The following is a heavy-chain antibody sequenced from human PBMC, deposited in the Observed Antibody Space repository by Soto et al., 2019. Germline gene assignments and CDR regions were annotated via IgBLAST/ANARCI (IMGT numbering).Heavy chain of an antibody. CDR1: GYTFTSYG. D-gene: IGHD4-4*01. CDR2: ISAYNGNT. CDR3: AREGSDYSNYVAFDI. Sequence: ASVKVSCKASGYTFTSYGISWVRQAPGQGLEWMGWISAYNGNTNYAQKLQGRVTMTTDTSTSTAYMELRSLRSDDTAVYYCAREGSDYSNYVAFDIWGQGTMVTVSS. J-gene: IGHJ3*02. V-gene: IGHV1-18*01.